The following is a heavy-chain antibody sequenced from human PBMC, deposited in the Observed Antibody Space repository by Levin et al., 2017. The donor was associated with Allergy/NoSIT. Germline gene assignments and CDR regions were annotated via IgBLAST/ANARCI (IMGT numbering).Heavy chain of an antibody. V-gene: IGHV3-48*03. J-gene: IGHJ5*02. CDR1: GFTFSSYE. CDR3: ARGKYYDSSGYYYVNWFDP. D-gene: IGHD3-22*01. Sequence: GESLKISCAASGFTFSSYEMNWVRQAPGKGLEWVSYISSSGSTIYYADSVKGRFTISRDNAKNSLYLQMNSLRAEDTAVYYCARGKYYDSSGYYYVNWFDPWGQGTLVTVSS. CDR2: ISSSGSTI.